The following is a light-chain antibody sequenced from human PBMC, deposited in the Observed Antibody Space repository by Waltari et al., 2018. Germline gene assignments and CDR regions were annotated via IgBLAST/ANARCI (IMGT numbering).Light chain of an antibody. CDR2: QDK. Sequence: SYEVTQPPSVSVSPGQTASITCSGDKLENKYAAWYQQKPGQSPVMVIYQDKKRPSGFPARFSGSNSGNTATLTIRGTQPMDEADYYCQTWDSGTVLFGGWTKLTVL. J-gene: IGLJ2*01. CDR3: QTWDSGTVL. CDR1: KLENKY. V-gene: IGLV3-1*01.